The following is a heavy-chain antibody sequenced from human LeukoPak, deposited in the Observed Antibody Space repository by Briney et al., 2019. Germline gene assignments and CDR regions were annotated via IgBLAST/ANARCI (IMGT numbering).Heavy chain of an antibody. Sequence: SETLSLTCTVSGASISSSSYYWGWIRQPPGKGLEWIGSIYYSGSTYYNPSLKSRVTISVDTSKNQFSLKLSSVTAADTAVYYCARVGTRNYYMDVWGKGTTVTVSS. CDR2: IYYSGST. V-gene: IGHV4-39*07. CDR3: ARVGTRNYYMDV. CDR1: GASISSSSYY. J-gene: IGHJ6*03.